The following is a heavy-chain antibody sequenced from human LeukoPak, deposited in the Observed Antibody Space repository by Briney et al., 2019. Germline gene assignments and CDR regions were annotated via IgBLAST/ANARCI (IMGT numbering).Heavy chain of an antibody. CDR2: IYYSGST. D-gene: IGHD1-26*01. CDR3: ARGGDY. V-gene: IGHV4-59*01. J-gene: IGHJ4*02. CDR1: GASISNYY. Sequence: SETLSLTCTVSGASISNYYWSWIRQPPGKGLEWIGYIYYSGSTNYNPSLKSRVTMSVDTSKSQFSLKLNSVTAADTAVYYCARGGDYWGQGTLVTVSS.